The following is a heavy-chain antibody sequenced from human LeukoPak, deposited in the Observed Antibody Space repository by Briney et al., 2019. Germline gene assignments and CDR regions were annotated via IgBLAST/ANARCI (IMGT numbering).Heavy chain of an antibody. CDR3: ARLDYDILTGSFVIGY. CDR1: GYTFTSYD. Sequence: GASVKVSCKASGYTFTSYDINWVRQATGQGLEWMGWMNPNSGNTGYAQKFQGRVTMTRNTSISTAYMELSSLRSEDTAVYYCARLDYDILTGSFVIGYWGQGTLVTVSS. CDR2: MNPNSGNT. D-gene: IGHD3-9*01. J-gene: IGHJ4*02. V-gene: IGHV1-8*01.